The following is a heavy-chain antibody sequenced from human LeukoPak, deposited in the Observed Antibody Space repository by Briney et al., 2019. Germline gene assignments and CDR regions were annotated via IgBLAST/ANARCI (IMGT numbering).Heavy chain of an antibody. Sequence: GASVKVSCKASGYTFTGYYMHWVRQAPGQGLEWMGWISAYNGNTNYAQKLQGRVTMTTDTSTSTAYMELRSLRSDDTAVYYCARESIAVAGTDYWGQGTLVTVSS. CDR1: GYTFTGYY. CDR3: ARESIAVAGTDY. V-gene: IGHV1-18*04. D-gene: IGHD6-19*01. J-gene: IGHJ4*02. CDR2: ISAYNGNT.